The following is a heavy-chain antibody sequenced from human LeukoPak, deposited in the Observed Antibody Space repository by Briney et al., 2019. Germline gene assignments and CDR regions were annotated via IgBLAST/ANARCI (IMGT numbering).Heavy chain of an antibody. CDR2: INHSGST. J-gene: IGHJ6*03. V-gene: IGHV4-34*01. CDR3: ASRNYDFWSGYYERHYYYYYMDV. D-gene: IGHD3-3*01. Sequence: SETLSLTCAVYGGSFSGYYWSWIRQPPGKGLEWIGEINHSGSTNYNPSLKSRVTISVDTSKNQFSLKLSSVTAADTAVYYCASRNYDFWSGYYERHYYYYYMDVWGKGTTVTVSS. CDR1: GGSFSGYY.